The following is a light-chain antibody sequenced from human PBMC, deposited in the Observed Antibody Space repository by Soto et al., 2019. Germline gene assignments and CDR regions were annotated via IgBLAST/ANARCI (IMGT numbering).Light chain of an antibody. CDR1: QSVSSSY. CDR2: GTS. V-gene: IGKV3-20*01. J-gene: IGKJ1*01. CDR3: QQYNRSPRT. Sequence: EIALTQSPGTLSLSPGERATLSCRASQSVSSSYLAWYQQKPGRAPRLLIYGTSSRATGIADRFSGSGSGTDFTLTISRLEPEDFAVYYCQQYNRSPRTFGQGTKVDIK.